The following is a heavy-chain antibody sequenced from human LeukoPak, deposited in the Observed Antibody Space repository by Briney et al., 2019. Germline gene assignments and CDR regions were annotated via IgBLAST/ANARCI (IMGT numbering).Heavy chain of an antibody. CDR1: GGSISSGSYY. Sequence: SETLSLTCTVSGGSISSGSYYWSWIRQPAGKGLEWIGRIYTSGSTNYNPSLKSRVTMSVDTSKNQFSLKLSSVTAADTAVYYCARDGSSSWDYFDYWGQGTLVTVSS. D-gene: IGHD6-13*01. CDR2: IYTSGST. J-gene: IGHJ4*02. V-gene: IGHV4-61*02. CDR3: ARDGSSSWDYFDY.